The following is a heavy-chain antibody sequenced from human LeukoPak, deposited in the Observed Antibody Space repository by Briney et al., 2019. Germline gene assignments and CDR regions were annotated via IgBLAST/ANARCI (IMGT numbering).Heavy chain of an antibody. CDR3: ATQQLVRFVLRFQH. Sequence: ASVKVSCKVSGYTLTELSMHWVRQAPGKGLEWMGRFDPEDGETIYAQKFQGRVTMTEDTSTNTAYMELSSLRSEDTAVHYCATQQLVRFVLRFQHWGQGTLVTVSS. CDR2: FDPEDGET. V-gene: IGHV1-24*01. CDR1: GYTLTELS. J-gene: IGHJ1*01. D-gene: IGHD6-13*01.